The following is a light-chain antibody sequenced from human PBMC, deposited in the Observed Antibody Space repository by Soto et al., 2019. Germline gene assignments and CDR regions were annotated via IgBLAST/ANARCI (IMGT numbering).Light chain of an antibody. V-gene: IGKV3-20*01. J-gene: IGKJ1*01. CDR1: RIIGHNY. CDR2: ATS. CDR3: QQFGISPWT. Sequence: DNVLTQSPDTLSVSPGDRATLSCRASRIIGHNYLAWYQQKPGQAPRLLIYATSTRATGIPDRFSGSGSVTDFTLTISRLEPEDFEVYYCQQFGISPWTFGQGTKVDIK.